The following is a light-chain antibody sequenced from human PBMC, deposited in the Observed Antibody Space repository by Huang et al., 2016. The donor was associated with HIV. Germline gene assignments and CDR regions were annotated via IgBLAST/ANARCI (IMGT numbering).Light chain of an antibody. Sequence: AIQLTQSPSSVSASVGDRVTVTCRASQAIGHSLAWYQHKPGKAPKLLIYGGSILQSGVSPRFSGNGSETDFSLTISSLRSEDFATYFCQQLRSYPLTFGGGTDV. J-gene: IGKJ4*01. CDR1: QAIGHS. CDR3: QQLRSYPLT. CDR2: GGS. V-gene: IGKV1-13*02.